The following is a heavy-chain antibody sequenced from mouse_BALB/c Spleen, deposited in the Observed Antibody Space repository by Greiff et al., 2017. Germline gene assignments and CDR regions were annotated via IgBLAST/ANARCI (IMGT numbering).Heavy chain of an antibody. V-gene: IGHV1S34*01. CDR1: GYSFTGYY. CDR3: ARGVITTDYYAMDY. Sequence: LVKTGASVKISCKASGYSFTGYYMHWVKQSHGKSLEWIGYISCYNCATSYNQKFKGKATFTVDTSSSTAYMQFNSLTSEDSAVYYCARGVITTDYYAMDYWGQGTSVTVSS. D-gene: IGHD1-2*01. J-gene: IGHJ4*01. CDR2: ISCYNCAT.